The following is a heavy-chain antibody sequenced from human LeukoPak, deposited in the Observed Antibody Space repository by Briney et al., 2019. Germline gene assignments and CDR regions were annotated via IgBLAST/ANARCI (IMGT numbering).Heavy chain of an antibody. CDR3: VRLTRGGGIAAAGTLDP. CDR1: GGSISSSSYY. Sequence: SETLSLTCTVSGGSISSSSYYWGWIRQPPGKGLEWIGSIYYSGSTYYNPSLKSRVTISVDTSKNQFSLKLSSVTAADTAVYYCVRLTRGGGIAAAGTLDPWGQGTLVTVSS. D-gene: IGHD6-13*01. V-gene: IGHV4-39*01. J-gene: IGHJ5*02. CDR2: IYYSGST.